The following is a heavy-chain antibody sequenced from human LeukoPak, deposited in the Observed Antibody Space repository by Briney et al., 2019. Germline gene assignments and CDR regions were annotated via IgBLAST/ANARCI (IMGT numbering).Heavy chain of an antibody. Sequence: PGGSLRLSCAASGFTFTTFGIHWVRQAPGKGLEWVAVISYDGSNKYYADSVKGRFTISRDNSKNTLYLQMNSLRAEDTAVYYCAKEFGELFANVYYYYGMDVWGKGTTVTVSS. V-gene: IGHV3-30*18. CDR3: AKEFGELFANVYYYYGMDV. CDR1: GFTFTTFG. D-gene: IGHD3-10*01. J-gene: IGHJ6*04. CDR2: ISYDGSNK.